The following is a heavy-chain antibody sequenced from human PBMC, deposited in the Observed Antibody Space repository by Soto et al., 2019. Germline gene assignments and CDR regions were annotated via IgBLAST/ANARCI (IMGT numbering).Heavy chain of an antibody. Sequence: QVQLMQSGHEVKKPGASVTVSCKASGYTFANYGISWVRQAPGQGLEWMGCNSGNNGATNYAPKVQDRITRTLGTSTGVASMALRSLRSDDTASYYCVRDLKYLRVTGNWFDSWGKGTLVTVSS. J-gene: IGHJ5*01. CDR3: VRDLKYLRVTGNWFDS. V-gene: IGHV1-18*04. D-gene: IGHD1-1*01. CDR1: GYTFANYG. CDR2: NSGNNGAT.